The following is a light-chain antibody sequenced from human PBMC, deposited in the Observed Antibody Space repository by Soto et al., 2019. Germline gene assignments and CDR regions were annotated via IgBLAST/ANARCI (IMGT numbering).Light chain of an antibody. CDR3: QQYASSSYT. CDR2: GAS. CDR1: QSVSSTY. J-gene: IGKJ2*01. Sequence: EIVLTQSPGTLSLSPGERATLSCRASQSVSSTYLAWYQQNPGQAPRLLIYGASSRATGIPARFSGSGSGTDFTLTISRLEPEDFAVYFFQQYASSSYTFGQGTKLQIK. V-gene: IGKV3-20*01.